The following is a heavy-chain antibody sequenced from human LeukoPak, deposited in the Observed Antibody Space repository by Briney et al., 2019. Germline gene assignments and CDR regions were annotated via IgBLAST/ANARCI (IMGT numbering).Heavy chain of an antibody. D-gene: IGHD1-26*01. Sequence: GGSLRLSCAASGYTVSSNYMSWVRQAPGKGLEWVSVIYSGGSTYYADSVKGRFTISRDNSKNTLYLQMNSLRAEDTAVYYCATSGSYYGFDYWGQGTLVTVSS. CDR1: GYTVSSNY. CDR2: IYSGGST. CDR3: ATSGSYYGFDY. V-gene: IGHV3-53*01. J-gene: IGHJ4*02.